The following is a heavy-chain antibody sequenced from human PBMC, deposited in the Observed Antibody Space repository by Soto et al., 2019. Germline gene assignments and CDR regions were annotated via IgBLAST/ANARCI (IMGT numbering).Heavy chain of an antibody. D-gene: IGHD2-15*01. J-gene: IGHJ6*03. Sequence: EVQLAESGGGLAQPGGSLRLSCAASGFPLSGYAMDWVRQAPGKGLEYVSGISSNGVGTYYANSVKGRFTISRDKSKKTVSLEMGRLTPEDMAVYYTARRGRQDCYYLDLWGKGTTVTVSS. CDR3: ARRGRQDCYYLDL. CDR1: GFPLSGYA. CDR2: ISSNGVGT. V-gene: IGHV3-64*01.